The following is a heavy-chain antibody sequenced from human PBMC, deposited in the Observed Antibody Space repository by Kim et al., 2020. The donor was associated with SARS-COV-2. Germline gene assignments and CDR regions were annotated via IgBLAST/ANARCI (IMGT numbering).Heavy chain of an antibody. CDR3: AKSFSGSNFGYDS. CDR2: ISCSGSSK. Sequence: GGSLRLSCAASGFTFSSYGMSWVRQAPGKGLEWLTVISCSGSSKYYAESVKGRFTISRDNSKNTLYLQMNSLRVEDTAVYYCAKSFSGSNFGYDSWGQGALVTVSS. CDR1: GFTFSSYG. D-gene: IGHD1-26*01. V-gene: IGHV3-30*18. J-gene: IGHJ4*02.